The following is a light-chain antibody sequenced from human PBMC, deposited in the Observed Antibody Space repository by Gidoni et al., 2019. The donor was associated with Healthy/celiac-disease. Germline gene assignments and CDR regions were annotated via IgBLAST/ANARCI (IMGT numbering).Light chain of an antibody. CDR3: QQYYSLFT. CDR2: AAS. Sequence: AIRMTQSPSSFSASTGDRVTITCRASQGISSYLAWYQQKPGKAPKLLIYAASTLQSGVPSRFSGSGSGTDFTLTISCLQSEDFATYCCQQYYSLFTFGPGTKVDIK. V-gene: IGKV1-8*01. J-gene: IGKJ3*01. CDR1: QGISSY.